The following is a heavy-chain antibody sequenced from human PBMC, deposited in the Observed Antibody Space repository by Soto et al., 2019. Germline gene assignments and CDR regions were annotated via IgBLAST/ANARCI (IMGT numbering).Heavy chain of an antibody. J-gene: IGHJ4*02. CDR3: ARSRYLIAPRAFFDY. CDR1: GGTFSSYA. V-gene: IGHV1-69*01. D-gene: IGHD6-13*01. CDR2: IIPIFSTA. Sequence: QVQLVQSGAEVKKPGSSVKVSCKASGGTFSSYAISWVRQAPGQGLEWMGGIIPIFSTANYAQKFQGRVTITADESTSTAYMELSSLRSEDTAVYYCARSRYLIAPRAFFDYWGQGTLVTVSS.